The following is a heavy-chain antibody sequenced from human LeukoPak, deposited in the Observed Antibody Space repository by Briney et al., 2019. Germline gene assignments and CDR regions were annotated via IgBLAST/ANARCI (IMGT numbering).Heavy chain of an antibody. Sequence: PWASVKVSCKASGYTFTGYHMHWVRQAPGQGLEWMGWINPNSGGTNYAQKFQGRVTMTRDTSISTAYMELSRLRSDDTAVYYCARVGFPAVAGPDFDYWGQGTLVTVSS. CDR3: ARVGFPAVAGPDFDY. J-gene: IGHJ4*02. CDR1: GYTFTGYH. V-gene: IGHV1-2*02. D-gene: IGHD6-19*01. CDR2: INPNSGGT.